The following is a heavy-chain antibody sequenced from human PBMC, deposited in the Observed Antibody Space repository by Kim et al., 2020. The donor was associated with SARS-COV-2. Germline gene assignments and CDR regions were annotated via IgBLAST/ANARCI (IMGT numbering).Heavy chain of an antibody. J-gene: IGHJ6*02. D-gene: IGHD2-2*01. V-gene: IGHV3-64*01. Sequence: KGRFTISRDNSKNTLYLQMGSLRAEDMAVYYCARGDIVVVPAAIRYGMDVWGQGTTVTVSS. CDR3: ARGDIVVVPAAIRYGMDV.